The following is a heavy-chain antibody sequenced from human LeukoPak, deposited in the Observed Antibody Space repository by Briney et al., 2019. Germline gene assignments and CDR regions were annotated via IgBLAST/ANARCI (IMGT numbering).Heavy chain of an antibody. J-gene: IGHJ5*02. D-gene: IGHD3-10*02. CDR2: INPKTGGI. Sequence: ASVKVSSTAAGYTFISYGISWVRQAPGQGREWMGWINPKTGGITYSQKFKGRVTMTRDTSLNTAHMEVTGLTFGDTAVYYCAREWGPNYVQGWFDPWGQGTLVSVSS. CDR1: GYTFISYG. CDR3: AREWGPNYVQGWFDP. V-gene: IGHV1-18*01.